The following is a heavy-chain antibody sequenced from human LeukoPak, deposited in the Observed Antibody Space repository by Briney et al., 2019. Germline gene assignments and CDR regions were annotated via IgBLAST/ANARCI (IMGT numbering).Heavy chain of an antibody. V-gene: IGHV3-20*04. Sequence: RAGGSLRLSCAASGFTFDDYGMSWVRQAPGKGLEWVSGINWNGGSTGYADSVKGRFTISRDNSKNTLYLQMNSLRAEDTAVYYCARDPVYCGGDCYSTEYFQHWGQGTLVTVSS. CDR3: ARDPVYCGGDCYSTEYFQH. CDR1: GFTFDDYG. D-gene: IGHD2-21*02. CDR2: INWNGGST. J-gene: IGHJ1*01.